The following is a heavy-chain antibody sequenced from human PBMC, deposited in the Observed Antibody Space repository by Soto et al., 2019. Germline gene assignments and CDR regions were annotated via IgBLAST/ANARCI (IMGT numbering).Heavy chain of an antibody. J-gene: IGHJ4*02. V-gene: IGHV4-61*08. CDR2: IYYSGST. CDR3: ARLATRYYFDY. Sequence: PSETLSLTCTVSGGSISSGGYYWSWIRQHPGKGLEWIGYIYYSGSTNYNPSLKSRVTISVDTSKNQFSLKMSSVTAADTAVYYCARLATRYYFDYWGQGTLVTVSS. D-gene: IGHD1-1*01. CDR1: GGSISSGGYY.